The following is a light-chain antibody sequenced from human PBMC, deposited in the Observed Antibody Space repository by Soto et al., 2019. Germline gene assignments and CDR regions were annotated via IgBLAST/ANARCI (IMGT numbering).Light chain of an antibody. CDR1: SSDVGSYNR. CDR2: EVR. J-gene: IGLJ3*02. Sequence: QSVLTQPPSVSGSPGQSVTISCTGTSSDVGSYNRVSWYQQPPGTAPKLMIYEVRNRPSGVPDRFSGSKSGNMASLAISGVKHEGEADYYCSSYTSNNTWMFDGGTKVXVL. CDR3: SSYTSNNTWM. V-gene: IGLV2-18*02.